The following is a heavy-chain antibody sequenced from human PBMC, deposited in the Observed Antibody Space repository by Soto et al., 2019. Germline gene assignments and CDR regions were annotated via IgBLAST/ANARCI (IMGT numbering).Heavy chain of an antibody. CDR2: MNPNSGNT. CDR3: ARVSATVTTEYYYKDV. V-gene: IGHV1-8*01. CDR1: GYTFTSYD. J-gene: IGHJ6*03. D-gene: IGHD4-4*01. Sequence: ASVKVSCKASGYTFTSYDINWVRQATGQGLEWMGWMNPNSGNTGYAQKFQGRVTMTRNTSISTAYMELSSLRSEDTAVYYCARVSATVTTEYYYKDVSGKGTTDTVSS.